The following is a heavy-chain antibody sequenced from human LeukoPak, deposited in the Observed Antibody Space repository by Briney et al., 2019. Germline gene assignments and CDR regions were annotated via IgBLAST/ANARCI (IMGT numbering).Heavy chain of an antibody. CDR2: IYSGGST. Sequence: GGSLRLSCAASGFTVSSNYMSWVRQAPGKGLEWVSVIYSGGSTYYADSVKGRFTISRDNSKNTLYLQMNSLRAEDTAVYYCARNLGMAYCGGDCSRGWFDPWGQGTLVTVSS. J-gene: IGHJ5*02. CDR1: GFTVSSNY. V-gene: IGHV3-53*01. CDR3: ARNLGMAYCGGDCSRGWFDP. D-gene: IGHD2-21*02.